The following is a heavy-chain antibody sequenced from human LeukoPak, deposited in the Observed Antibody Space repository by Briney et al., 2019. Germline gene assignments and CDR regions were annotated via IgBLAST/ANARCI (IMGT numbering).Heavy chain of an antibody. CDR3: ARDPHDYTGNSPMSH. V-gene: IGHV1-69*04. CDR2: IIPILGIA. D-gene: IGHD4-23*01. J-gene: IGHJ4*02. CDR1: GDTFNKYA. Sequence: SVKVSCKASGDTFNKYAFNWVRQAPGQGLEWMGRIIPILGIANYAQKFQGRFTITADKPTATAYMELTGLTSEDAAVYYCARDPHDYTGNSPMSHWGQGTLVTVSS.